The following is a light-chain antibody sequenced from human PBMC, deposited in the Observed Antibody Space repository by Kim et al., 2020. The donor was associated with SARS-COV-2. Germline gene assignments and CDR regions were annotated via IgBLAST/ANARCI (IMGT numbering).Light chain of an antibody. CDR2: QHT. Sequence: SYELTQPPSVSVSPGQTASITCSGSKLGDKDAYGYQKKPGQSPILVIYQHTNRPSGISQRFSGSSFGNTATLTISRAQTMDEADYYCQAWDSSTAVFGGGTPLTVL. CDR1: KLGDKD. V-gene: IGLV3-1*01. CDR3: QAWDSSTAV. J-gene: IGLJ3*02.